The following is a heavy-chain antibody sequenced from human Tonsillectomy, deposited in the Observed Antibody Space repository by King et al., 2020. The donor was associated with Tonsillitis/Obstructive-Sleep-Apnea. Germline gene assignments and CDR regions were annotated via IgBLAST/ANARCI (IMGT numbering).Heavy chain of an antibody. J-gene: IGHJ4*02. CDR2: IYSGGNT. Sequence: VQLVESGGGLIQPGGSLRLSCVASGFTVSSNYMSWVRQAPGKGLEWVSVIYSGGNTYYADSVKGRFTISRDNSKNTLYLQMNSLRAEDTAVYYCAGDYGGNPYYFDYWGQGTLVTVSS. CDR1: GFTVSSNY. CDR3: AGDYGGNPYYFDY. D-gene: IGHD4-23*01. V-gene: IGHV3-53*01.